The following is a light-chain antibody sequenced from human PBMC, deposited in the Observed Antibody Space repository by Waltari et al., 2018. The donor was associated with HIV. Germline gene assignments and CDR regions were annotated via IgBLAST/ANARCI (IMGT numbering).Light chain of an antibody. Sequence: ELVLTQSPGTLSLSPGEKATLSCRASQTISSSYLAWYQQKPGQAPRLLIFGASSRATGIPDRFSGAGSGTDFTLTIRRLEPEDFAVYYCQQYYSTPLTFGGGTQVEIK. J-gene: IGKJ4*01. CDR1: QTISSSY. CDR2: GAS. V-gene: IGKV3-20*01. CDR3: QQYYSTPLT.